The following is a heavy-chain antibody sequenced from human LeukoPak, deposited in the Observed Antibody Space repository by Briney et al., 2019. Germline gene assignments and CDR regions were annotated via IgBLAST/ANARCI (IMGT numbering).Heavy chain of an antibody. CDR3: ARDRGDLGDTAMVTQSFDY. Sequence: SETLSLTCTVSGGSINSGGYYWTWIRQPPGEGLEWIAYFSHSGSTFYNPSLKSRVTISLDTSKNQFSLNLRSVTAADTAVYYCARDRGDLGDTAMVTQSFDYRGQGTLVTVSS. D-gene: IGHD5-18*01. J-gene: IGHJ4*02. V-gene: IGHV4-30-2*01. CDR1: GGSINSGGYY. CDR2: FSHSGST.